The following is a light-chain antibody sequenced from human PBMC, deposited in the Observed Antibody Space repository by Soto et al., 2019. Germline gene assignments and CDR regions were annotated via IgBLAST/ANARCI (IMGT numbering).Light chain of an antibody. Sequence: DIQMTQSPSSLSASVGDRVTITCRASHTASTFLNWYQQKPGSAPKLLIYAASNLPTGVPSRFSGRGSGTEFTLTISSLQPEDFATYYCQQSFDTPLTFGGGTKVEIK. V-gene: IGKV1-39*01. CDR2: AAS. J-gene: IGKJ4*01. CDR1: HTASTF. CDR3: QQSFDTPLT.